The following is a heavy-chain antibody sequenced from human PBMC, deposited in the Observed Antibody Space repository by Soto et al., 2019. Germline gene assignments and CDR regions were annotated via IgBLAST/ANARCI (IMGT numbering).Heavy chain of an antibody. CDR1: GFMFSSAW. J-gene: IGHJ4*02. CDR3: VEGWNDF. D-gene: IGHD1-1*01. V-gene: IGHV3-15*01. CDR2: IKSTRDGGAR. Sequence: EVQVVESGGDLVEPGGSLRLSCVTSGFMFSSAWMSWVRQAPGKGLEWVARIKSTRDGGARDYAAHVNGRFTISRDDSKSTVYLQMNSLRVEDTALYYCVEGWNDFWGQGTLVTVSS.